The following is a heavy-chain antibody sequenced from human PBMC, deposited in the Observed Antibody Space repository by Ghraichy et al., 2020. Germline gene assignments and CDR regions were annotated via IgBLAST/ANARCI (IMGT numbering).Heavy chain of an antibody. CDR2: ISWDGGST. J-gene: IGHJ4*02. CDR3: AKATRYYDSSGYFFDY. Sequence: GGSLRLSCAASGFTFDDYAMHWVRQAPGKGLEWVSLISWDGGSTYYADSVKGRFTISRDNSKNSLYLQMNSLRAEDTALYYCAKATRYYDSSGYFFDYWGQGTLVTVSS. CDR1: GFTFDDYA. V-gene: IGHV3-43D*03. D-gene: IGHD3-22*01.